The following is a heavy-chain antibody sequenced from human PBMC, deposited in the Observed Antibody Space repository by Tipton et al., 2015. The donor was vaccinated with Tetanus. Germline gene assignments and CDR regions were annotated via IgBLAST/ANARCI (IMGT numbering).Heavy chain of an antibody. CDR3: AWGFYCGGAWWSVGATVDM. J-gene: IGHJ3*02. D-gene: IGHD2-21*01. CDR1: GFTFNSYA. Sequence: SLRLSCAASGFTFNSYAMHWVRQAPGKGLEWVAVISHDGNSKYYVDSLKGRFTISRDISKNTLYLQMNSLRPGDTALYYCAWGFYCGGAWWSVGATVDMWGPGTKVAVAS. V-gene: IGHV3-30-3*01. CDR2: ISHDGNSK.